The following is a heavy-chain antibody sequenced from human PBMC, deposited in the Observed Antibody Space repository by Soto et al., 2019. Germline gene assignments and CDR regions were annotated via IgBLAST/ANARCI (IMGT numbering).Heavy chain of an antibody. CDR3: ARRQTSGYNRYFDS. V-gene: IGHV1-69*06. CDR1: GGTFSSNP. D-gene: IGHD5-12*01. J-gene: IGHJ4*02. CDR2: TIPTFGAG. Sequence: GALVKVSCKASGGTFSSNPISWMRQAPGQGLEWMGGTIPTFGAGSYAQRFQGRLTITADKSTNTAYMELSSLRPEDTAVYYCARRQTSGYNRYFDSWGQGTLVTVSS.